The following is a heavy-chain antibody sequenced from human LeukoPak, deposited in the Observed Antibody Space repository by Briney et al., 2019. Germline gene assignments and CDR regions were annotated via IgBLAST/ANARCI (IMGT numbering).Heavy chain of an antibody. CDR2: IYADGST. V-gene: IGHV3-66*04. Sequence: PGGSLRLSCAASGFTFSTYAMSWVRQAPGKGLEWVSLIYADGSTHYTDSVKGRFSISRDNSQNTVYLQMNSLRGEDTAVYFCAKRSVPGRPGYWGQGTLVTVSS. CDR3: AKRSVPGRPGY. D-gene: IGHD3-3*01. CDR1: GFTFSTYA. J-gene: IGHJ4*02.